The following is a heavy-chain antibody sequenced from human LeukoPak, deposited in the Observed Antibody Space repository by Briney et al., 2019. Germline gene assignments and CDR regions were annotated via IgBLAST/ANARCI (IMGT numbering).Heavy chain of an antibody. Sequence: SETLSLTCTVSGGSISSYYWSWIRQPPGKGLEWIGYIYYSGSTHYNPSLKSRVTISVDTSKNQFSLKLSSVTAADTAVYYCARYDPGAFDIWGQGRMVTVSS. CDR2: IYYSGST. J-gene: IGHJ3*02. D-gene: IGHD3-16*01. CDR1: GGSISSYY. CDR3: ARYDPGAFDI. V-gene: IGHV4-59*12.